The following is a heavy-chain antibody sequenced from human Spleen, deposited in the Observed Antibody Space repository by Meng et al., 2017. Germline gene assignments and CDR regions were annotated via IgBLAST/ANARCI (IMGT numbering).Heavy chain of an antibody. CDR1: GYTFTSYG. CDR2: ISTYNANT. D-gene: IGHD2/OR15-2a*01. V-gene: IGHV1-18*01. CDR3: ARDRDCIDVTCYGFERWFDP. Sequence: ASVKVSCKASGYTFTSYGISWVRQAPGQGLEWMGWISTYNANTNYAQKFQGRVTMTTDTSTSTAYMELRSLRPDDTAVYYCARDRDCIDVTCYGFERWFDPWGQGTLVTVSS. J-gene: IGHJ5*02.